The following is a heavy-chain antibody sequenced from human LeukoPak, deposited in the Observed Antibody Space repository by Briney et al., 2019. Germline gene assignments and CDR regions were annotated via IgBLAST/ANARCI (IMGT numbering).Heavy chain of an antibody. CDR3: TTCDSGYDCDAFDI. Sequence: GGSLRLSCAASGFTFSSYAMSWVRQAPGKGLEWVSVISGSGVTTYYADSVKGRFIISRDNSKNTLYLQMNSLRVEDTAVYYCTTCDSGYDCDAFDIWGQGTMVTVSS. CDR1: GFTFSSYA. D-gene: IGHD5-12*01. J-gene: IGHJ3*02. CDR2: ISGSGVTT. V-gene: IGHV3-23*01.